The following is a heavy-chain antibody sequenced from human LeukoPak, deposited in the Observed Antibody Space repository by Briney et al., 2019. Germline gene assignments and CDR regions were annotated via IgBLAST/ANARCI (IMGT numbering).Heavy chain of an antibody. Sequence: SETLSLTCTVSGGSISSYYWSWIRQPPGKGLEWIGYIYYSGSTNYNPSLKSRVTISVDTSENQFSLKLSSVTAADTAVYYCARGKPYYYYYYMDVWGKGTTVTVSS. CDR1: GGSISSYY. CDR3: ARGKPYYYYYYMDV. CDR2: IYYSGST. V-gene: IGHV4-59*01. J-gene: IGHJ6*03.